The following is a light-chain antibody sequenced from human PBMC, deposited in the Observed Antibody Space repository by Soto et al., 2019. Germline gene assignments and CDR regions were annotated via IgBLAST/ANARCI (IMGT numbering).Light chain of an antibody. V-gene: IGKV1-5*01. CDR2: DAS. J-gene: IGKJ1*01. CDR1: QSISSW. CDR3: QQYNSYSPWT. Sequence: DIQMTQSPSTLSASVGDRVTISCRASQSISSWLAWYQQKPGKAPKLLIYDASRLESGVPSRFSGSGVGTEFTLTISSLQPDDFATYYCQQYNSYSPWTFGQGTKVEIK.